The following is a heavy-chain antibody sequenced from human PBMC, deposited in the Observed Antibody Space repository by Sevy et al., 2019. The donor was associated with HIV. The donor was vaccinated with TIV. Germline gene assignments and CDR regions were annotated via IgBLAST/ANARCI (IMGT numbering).Heavy chain of an antibody. V-gene: IGHV3-15*07. CDR2: IKSKTDGRTT. Sequence: GGSLRLSCAASGFTFSNAWMNWVRQAPGKGLEWVGRIKSKTDGRTTDYAAPVKGRFTISRDDSKNTLYLQMNSLKTEDTAVYYCTTDGGGYNYGYSFDYWGQGTLVTVSS. D-gene: IGHD5-18*01. J-gene: IGHJ4*02. CDR1: GFTFSNAW. CDR3: TTDGGGYNYGYSFDY.